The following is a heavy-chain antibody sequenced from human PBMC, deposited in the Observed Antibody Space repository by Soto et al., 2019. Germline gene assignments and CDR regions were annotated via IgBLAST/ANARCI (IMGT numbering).Heavy chain of an antibody. V-gene: IGHV3-73*01. D-gene: IGHD6-19*01. CDR2: IRSKANSYAT. J-gene: IGHJ4*02. Sequence: LLLSXAASGVTFSVSSIHWFLQSSLKGLEWVGRIRSKANSYATAYAASVKGRFTISRDDSKNTAYLQMNSLKTEDTAVYYCTRPTGSGWSGRGFEYWGQGTLVKVYS. CDR1: GVTFSVSS. CDR3: TRPTGSGWSGRGFEY.